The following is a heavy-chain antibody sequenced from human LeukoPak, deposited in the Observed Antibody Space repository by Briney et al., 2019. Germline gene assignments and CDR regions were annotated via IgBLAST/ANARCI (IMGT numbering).Heavy chain of an antibody. J-gene: IGHJ4*02. Sequence: PGGSLRLSCAASGFTFSSYAMSWVRQAPGKGLEWVSAISGSGGSTYYADSVKGRFTISRDNSKNTLYLQMNSLRAEDTAVYYCAKGLRGITMIVVVIKPFDYWGQGTLDTVSS. D-gene: IGHD3-22*01. CDR1: GFTFSSYA. V-gene: IGHV3-23*01. CDR2: ISGSGGST. CDR3: AKGLRGITMIVVVIKPFDY.